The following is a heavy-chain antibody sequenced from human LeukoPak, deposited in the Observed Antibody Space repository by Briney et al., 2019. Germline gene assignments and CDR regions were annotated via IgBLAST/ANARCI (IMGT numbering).Heavy chain of an antibody. CDR2: IIPILGIA. CDR1: GFTFSSYW. V-gene: IGHV1-69*04. Sequence: GGSLRLSCAASGFTFSSYWMSWVRQAPGQGLEWMGRIIPILGIANYAQKFQGRVTITADKSTSTAYMELSSLRSEDTAVYYCAREGILYGDYPNYFDYWGQGTLVTVSS. CDR3: AREGILYGDYPNYFDY. J-gene: IGHJ4*02. D-gene: IGHD4-17*01.